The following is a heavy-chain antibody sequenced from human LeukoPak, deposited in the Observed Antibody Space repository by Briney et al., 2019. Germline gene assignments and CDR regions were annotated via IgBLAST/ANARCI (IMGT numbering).Heavy chain of an antibody. J-gene: IGHJ4*02. V-gene: IGHV4-34*01. CDR3: AREWRTVRGVMDY. Sequence: SETLSLTCAVYGGSFSGYYWSWIRQPPGKGLEWIGEIDHSGSTNYNPSLKSRVTISVDTSKNQFSLKLSSVTAADTAVYYCAREWRTVRGVMDYWGQGTLVTVSP. CDR1: GGSFSGYY. D-gene: IGHD3-10*01. CDR2: IDHSGST.